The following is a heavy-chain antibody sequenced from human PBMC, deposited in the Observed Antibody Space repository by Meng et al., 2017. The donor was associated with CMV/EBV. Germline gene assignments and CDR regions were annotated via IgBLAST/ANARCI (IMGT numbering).Heavy chain of an antibody. CDR1: GGSFSGYY. V-gene: IGHV4-34*01. J-gene: IGHJ6*02. Sequence: GSLRLSCAVYGGSFSGYYWSWIRQPPGKGLEWIGEINHSGSTNYNPSLKSRVTISVDTSKNQFSLKLSSVTAADTAVYYCAREGVGCSSTSCFPSSGMDVWGQGTTVTVS. CDR2: INHSGST. D-gene: IGHD2-2*01. CDR3: AREGVGCSSTSCFPSSGMDV.